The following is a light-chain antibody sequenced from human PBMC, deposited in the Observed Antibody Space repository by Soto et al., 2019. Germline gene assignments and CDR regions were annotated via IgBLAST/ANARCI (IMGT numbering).Light chain of an antibody. CDR2: EVT. V-gene: IGLV2-8*01. CDR3: TSYAGSYADVV. J-gene: IGLJ2*01. Sequence: QSALTQPPSASGSPGQSVTISCTGASSDFGGTNYVSWYQQHPGKAPKLMIFEVTKRPSGVPDRFSGSKSGNTASLTVSGLQAEDEADYCTSYAGSYADVVFGGGTKLTVL. CDR1: SSDFGGTNY.